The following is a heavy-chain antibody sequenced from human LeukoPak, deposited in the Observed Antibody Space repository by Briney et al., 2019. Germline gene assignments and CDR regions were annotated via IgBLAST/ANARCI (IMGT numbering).Heavy chain of an antibody. CDR2: ISGSGGST. J-gene: IGHJ5*02. D-gene: IGHD6-13*01. Sequence: GGSLRLSCAASGFTFSSYAMSRVHQAPGKGLEWVSAISGSGGSTYYADSVKGRFTISRDNSKNTLYLQMNSLRAEDTAVYYCARDNRYSIFNWFDPWGQGTLVTVSS. CDR3: ARDNRYSIFNWFDP. V-gene: IGHV3-23*01. CDR1: GFTFSSYA.